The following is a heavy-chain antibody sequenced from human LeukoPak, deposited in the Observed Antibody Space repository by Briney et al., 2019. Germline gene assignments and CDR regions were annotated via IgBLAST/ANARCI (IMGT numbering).Heavy chain of an antibody. Sequence: PSETLSLTCTVSGDSISSDYWSWIRQPPGKGLEWIGYIFYSGSTNYNPSLKSRVTISVDTSKNQFSLKLSSVTAADTAVYYCARDGGQQLVSGLYYRMDVWGQGTTVTVFS. CDR3: ARDGGQQLVSGLYYRMDV. CDR2: IFYSGST. CDR1: GDSISSDY. D-gene: IGHD6-13*01. J-gene: IGHJ6*02. V-gene: IGHV4-59*01.